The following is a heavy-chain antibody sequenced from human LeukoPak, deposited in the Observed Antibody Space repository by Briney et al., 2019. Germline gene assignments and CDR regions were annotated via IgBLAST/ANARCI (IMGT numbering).Heavy chain of an antibody. CDR2: IYYSGST. D-gene: IGHD1-26*01. Sequence: TSETLSLTCTVSGGSISSYYWSWIRQPPGKGLEWIGYIYYSGSTNYNPPLKSRVTISVDTSKNQFSLKLSSVTAADTAVYYCAREVLGGSYQPGAFDIWGQGTMVTVSS. CDR3: AREVLGGSYQPGAFDI. CDR1: GGSISSYY. J-gene: IGHJ3*02. V-gene: IGHV4-59*01.